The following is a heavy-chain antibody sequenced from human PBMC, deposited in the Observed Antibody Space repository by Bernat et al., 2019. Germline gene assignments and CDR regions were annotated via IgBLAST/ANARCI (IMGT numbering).Heavy chain of an antibody. D-gene: IGHD1-7*01. CDR1: GFTFRSYA. Sequence: EVQLLESGGGLVQPGGSLRRSCVASGFTFRSYAMTWVRQAPGKGLGWGSGIGNRGVSTYYAASVHGRFTISRDHSTTTLYLEMNSLRAEDTAVYYCAKGLGGNGNFHYYMDVWGKGTTVTVSS. V-gene: IGHV3-23*01. CDR2: IGNRGVST. J-gene: IGHJ6*03. CDR3: AKGLGGNGNFHYYMDV.